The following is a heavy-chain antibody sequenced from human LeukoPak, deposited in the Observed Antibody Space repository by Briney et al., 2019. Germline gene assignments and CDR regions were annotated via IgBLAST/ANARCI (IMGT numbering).Heavy chain of an antibody. J-gene: IGHJ4*02. D-gene: IGHD2-2*01. Sequence: PGGSLRLSCAASGFSVSSNFMSWVRQAPGKGLEWVSVIYSGGTTYYADSVKGRFTISRDNSKNTLYLQMNSLRAEDTAVYYCANRVVVPAAIDYWGQGTLVTVSS. V-gene: IGHV3-53*01. CDR2: IYSGGTT. CDR3: ANRVVVPAAIDY. CDR1: GFSVSSNF.